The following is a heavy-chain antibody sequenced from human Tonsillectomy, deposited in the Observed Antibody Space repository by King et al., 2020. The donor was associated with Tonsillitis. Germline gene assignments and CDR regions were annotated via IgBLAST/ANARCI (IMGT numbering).Heavy chain of an antibody. CDR2: IKSKTDGGTT. CDR3: TTDSGADTAMVLN. V-gene: IGHV3-15*01. CDR1: GFTFSNAW. J-gene: IGHJ4*02. D-gene: IGHD5-18*01. Sequence: DVQLVESGGGLVKPGGSLRLSCAASGFTFSNAWMSWVRQAPGKGLEWVGRIKSKTDGGTTDYAAPVEGRFTISRDDSKNTMYLQMNSLKTEDTAVYYWTTDSGADTAMVLNWGQGTLVTVSS.